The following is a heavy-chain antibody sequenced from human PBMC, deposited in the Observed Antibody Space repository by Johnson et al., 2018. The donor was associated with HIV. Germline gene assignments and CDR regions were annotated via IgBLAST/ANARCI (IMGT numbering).Heavy chain of an antibody. CDR2: IYSGGST. CDR3: ARGDDSSAWGAFDI. CDR1: GFTFSDYF. Sequence: VHLVESGGGLVQPGGSLRLSCKASGFTFSDYFMSWIRQAPGKGLEWVSVIYSGGSTYYADSVKGRFTISRDNSKNTLYLQMNSLRAEDTAVYYCARGDDSSAWGAFDILGQGTMVTVSS. V-gene: IGHV3-66*01. D-gene: IGHD3-22*01. J-gene: IGHJ3*02.